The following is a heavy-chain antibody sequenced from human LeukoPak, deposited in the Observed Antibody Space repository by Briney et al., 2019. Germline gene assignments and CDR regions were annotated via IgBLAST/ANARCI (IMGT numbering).Heavy chain of an antibody. V-gene: IGHV4-61*01. Sequence: PSETLSLTCTVSGGSFSSGTYYWRWIRKPPGKGLEWIGYIYYSGSTNYNPSLKSRVTIAVDPSKNQFSLEVSSVSAADTAVYYCARKYCSSTSCYFGYYYYGMDVWGKGTTVTVSS. J-gene: IGHJ6*04. D-gene: IGHD2-2*01. CDR1: GGSFSSGTYY. CDR2: IYYSGST. CDR3: ARKYCSSTSCYFGYYYYGMDV.